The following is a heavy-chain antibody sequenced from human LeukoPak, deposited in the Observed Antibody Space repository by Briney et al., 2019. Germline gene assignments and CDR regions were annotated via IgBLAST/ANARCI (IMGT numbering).Heavy chain of an antibody. CDR1: GFTFSDYY. V-gene: IGHV3-11*04. Sequence: GGSVRLSCAASGFTFSDYYMSWIRQAPGKGLEWVSYISSSGSTIYYADSVKGRFTISRDNAKNSLYLQMNSLKAEDTAVYYCAIRLVWYGSGSYYFDYWGQGTLVTVSS. D-gene: IGHD3-10*01. J-gene: IGHJ4*02. CDR2: ISSSGSTI. CDR3: AIRLVWYGSGSYYFDY.